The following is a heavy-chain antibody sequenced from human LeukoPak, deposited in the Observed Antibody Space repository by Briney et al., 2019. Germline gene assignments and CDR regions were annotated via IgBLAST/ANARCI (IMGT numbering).Heavy chain of an antibody. Sequence: HPGRSLRLSCAASGFTFSSYAMHWVRQAPGKGLEWVAVISYDGSNKYYADSVKGRFTISRDNSKNTLYLQMNSLRAEDTAVYYCARGHYYGSGSCYSPCWFDPWGQGTLVTVSS. V-gene: IGHV3-30-3*01. CDR2: ISYDGSNK. J-gene: IGHJ5*02. D-gene: IGHD3-10*01. CDR1: GFTFSSYA. CDR3: ARGHYYGSGSCYSPCWFDP.